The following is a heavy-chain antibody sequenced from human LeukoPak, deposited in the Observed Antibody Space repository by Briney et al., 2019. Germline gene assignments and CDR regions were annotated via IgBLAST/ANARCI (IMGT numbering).Heavy chain of an antibody. D-gene: IGHD3-16*02. CDR3: AVGVIRTGNWFDP. J-gene: IGHJ5*02. V-gene: IGHV1-3*01. Sequence: ASVKVSCKASGYTFTSYAMHWVRQAPGQRLEWMGWINAGNGNTKYSQKFQGRVTITRDTSASTAYMELSSLRSEDTAVYYCAVGVIRTGNWFDPWGQGTLVTVSS. CDR1: GYTFTSYA. CDR2: INAGNGNT.